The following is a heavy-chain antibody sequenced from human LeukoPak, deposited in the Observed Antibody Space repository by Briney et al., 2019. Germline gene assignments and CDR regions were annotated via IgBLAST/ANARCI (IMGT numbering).Heavy chain of an antibody. CDR2: ISGSGGST. D-gene: IGHD6-13*01. Sequence: GGSLRLSCAASGLTFTSYAMSWVRQAPGKGLEWVSAISGSGGSTYYADSVKGRFTISRDNSKNTLYLQMNSLRAEDTAVYYCAKPRPSYSSSWYDHWGQGTLVTVSS. CDR3: AKPRPSYSSSWYDH. J-gene: IGHJ5*02. V-gene: IGHV3-23*01. CDR1: GLTFTSYA.